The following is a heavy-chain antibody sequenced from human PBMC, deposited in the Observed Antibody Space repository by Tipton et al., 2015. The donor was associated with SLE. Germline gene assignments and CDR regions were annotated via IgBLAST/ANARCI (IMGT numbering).Heavy chain of an antibody. Sequence: LVKSGPEVKKPGASVKVSCKASGYTFTSYGISWVRQAPGQGLEWMGWISAYNGNTNYAQKLQGRVTMTTDTSTSTAYMELRGLRSDDTAVYYCARPGGYTAMAPYYYYFDYGGQGTLVTVSS. CDR2: ISAYNGNT. V-gene: IGHV1-18*01. CDR1: GYTFTSYG. CDR3: ARPGGYTAMAPYYYYFDY. D-gene: IGHD5-18*01. J-gene: IGHJ4*02.